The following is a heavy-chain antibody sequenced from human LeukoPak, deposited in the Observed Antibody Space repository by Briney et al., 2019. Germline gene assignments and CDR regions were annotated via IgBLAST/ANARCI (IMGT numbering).Heavy chain of an antibody. J-gene: IGHJ4*02. CDR1: GYTFSSYD. V-gene: IGHV1-8*01. Sequence: ASVKVSCKASGYTFSSYDINWVRQATGQGLEWMGRMNPNSGNTGYAQKFQGRVNMTRNTSISTAYMELSSLRSEDTAVYYCARKFLGSRGYYFDYWGQGTLVTVSS. CDR3: ARKFLGSRGYYFDY. D-gene: IGHD3-10*01. CDR2: MNPNSGNT.